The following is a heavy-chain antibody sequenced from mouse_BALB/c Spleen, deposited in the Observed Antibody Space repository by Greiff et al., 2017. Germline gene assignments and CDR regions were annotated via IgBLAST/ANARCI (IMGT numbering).Heavy chain of an antibody. CDR3: ARDYGNYVRFAY. D-gene: IGHD2-1*01. CDR1: GFSLTSYG. J-gene: IGHJ3*01. CDR2: IWAGGST. V-gene: IGHV2-9*02. Sequence: VMLVESGPGLVAPSQSLSITCTVSGFSLTSYGVHWVRQPPGKGLEWLGVIWAGGSTNYNSALMSRLSISKDNSKSQVFLKMNSLQTDDTAMYYCARDYGNYVRFAYWGQGTLVTVSA.